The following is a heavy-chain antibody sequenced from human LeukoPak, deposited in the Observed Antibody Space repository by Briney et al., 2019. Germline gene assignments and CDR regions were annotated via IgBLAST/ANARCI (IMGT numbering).Heavy chain of an antibody. CDR1: GGSISSYY. CDR3: ARGVRYSLNYYYYYYMDV. CDR2: IYYSGST. J-gene: IGHJ6*03. V-gene: IGHV4-59*01. Sequence: SETLSLTCTVSGGSISSYYWSWLRQPPGKGLEWIGYIYYSGSTNYNPSLKSLVTISVDTSKNQFSLKLSSVTAADTAVYYCARGVRYSLNYYYYYYMDVWGKGTTVTISS. D-gene: IGHD3-9*01.